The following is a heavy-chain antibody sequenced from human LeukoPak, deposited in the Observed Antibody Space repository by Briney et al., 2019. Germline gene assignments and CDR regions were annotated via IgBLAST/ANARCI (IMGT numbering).Heavy chain of an antibody. V-gene: IGHV1-69*13. D-gene: IGHD5-12*01. J-gene: IGHJ4*02. CDR2: IIPIFDTA. Sequence: SVKVSCKASGGTFSSYAISWVRQAPGQGLEWMGGIIPIFDTANYAQKFQGRVTITADESTSTAYMELSSLRSEDTAVYYCARDYRKYGGYMCDYWGQGTLVTVSS. CDR3: ARDYRKYGGYMCDY. CDR1: GGTFSSYA.